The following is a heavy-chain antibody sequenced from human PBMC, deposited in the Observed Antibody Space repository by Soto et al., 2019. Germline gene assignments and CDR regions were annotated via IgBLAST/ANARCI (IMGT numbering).Heavy chain of an antibody. V-gene: IGHV1-69*12. Sequence: QVQLVQSGAEVKKPGSSVKVSCKASGGTFSSYAISWVRQAPGQGLVWMGGIIPIFGTANYAQKFQGRVTITADESTSTAYMELSSLRSEDTAVYYCARDGAPPYYDFWSGYARKYYYYGMDVWGQGTTVTVSS. CDR2: IIPIFGTA. CDR1: GGTFSSYA. CDR3: ARDGAPPYYDFWSGYARKYYYYGMDV. D-gene: IGHD3-3*01. J-gene: IGHJ6*02.